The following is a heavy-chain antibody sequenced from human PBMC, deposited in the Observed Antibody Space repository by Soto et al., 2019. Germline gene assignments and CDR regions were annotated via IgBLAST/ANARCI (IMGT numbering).Heavy chain of an antibody. CDR2: ISAYNGNT. Sequence: QVQLVQSGAEVKKPGASVKVSCKASGYTFTSYGISWVRQAPGQGLEWMGWISAYNGNTNYAQKLHGRVTMTPGTSTSTAYMELRSLRSDDTAVYSCARVNPLRFLEWLSYFDYWGQGTLVTVSS. V-gene: IGHV1-18*01. CDR1: GYTFTSYG. CDR3: ARVNPLRFLEWLSYFDY. J-gene: IGHJ4*02. D-gene: IGHD3-3*01.